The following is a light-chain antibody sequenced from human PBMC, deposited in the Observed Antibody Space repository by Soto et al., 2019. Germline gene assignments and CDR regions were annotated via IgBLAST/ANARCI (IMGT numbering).Light chain of an antibody. Sequence: DIQKTQSPSSLSASAGDRLTITCRASQSISTYLNWYQQKEGKAPKLLIYGASSVQSGVPSRFRGSGSGTHFTLTISSLQPEDSASYYCQQSSITPWTFGQGTKVDIK. CDR3: QQSSITPWT. J-gene: IGKJ1*01. CDR2: GAS. V-gene: IGKV1-39*01. CDR1: QSISTY.